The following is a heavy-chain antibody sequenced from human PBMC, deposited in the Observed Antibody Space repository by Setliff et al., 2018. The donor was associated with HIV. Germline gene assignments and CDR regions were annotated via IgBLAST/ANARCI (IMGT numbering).Heavy chain of an antibody. Sequence: SVKVSCKAFGGTFSSYGIVWFRQAPGQGLEWMGGIVPIDGRPSYAQKFQDRVTITADESTSTAYMELRSLRSEGTALYYCARSEVRGVMTHYFDYWGQGTLVTVSS. D-gene: IGHD3-10*01. CDR3: ARSEVRGVMTHYFDY. CDR1: GGTFSSYG. J-gene: IGHJ4*02. CDR2: IVPIDGRP. V-gene: IGHV1-69*13.